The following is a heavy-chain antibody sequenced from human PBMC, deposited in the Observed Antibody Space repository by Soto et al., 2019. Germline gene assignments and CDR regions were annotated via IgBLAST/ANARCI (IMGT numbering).Heavy chain of an antibody. D-gene: IGHD1-26*01. CDR3: AAGLNHRSHYLRGGYYYGMDV. J-gene: IGHJ6*02. Sequence: SVKVSCKASGGTFSSYTISWVRQAPGEGLEWMGRIIPILGIANYAQKFQGRVTITADKSTSTAYMELSSLRSEDTAVYYCAAGLNHRSHYLRGGYYYGMDVWGQGTTVTVSS. CDR2: IIPILGIA. V-gene: IGHV1-69*02. CDR1: GGTFSSYT.